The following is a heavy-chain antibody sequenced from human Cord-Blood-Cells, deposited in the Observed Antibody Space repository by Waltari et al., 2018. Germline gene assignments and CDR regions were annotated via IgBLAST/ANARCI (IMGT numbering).Heavy chain of an antibody. D-gene: IGHD2-21*01. CDR3: ARSGVGFCGGACYWSDY. J-gene: IGHJ4*02. CDR1: GYSISSGYY. CDR2: IYHSAST. Sequence: QVQLQESGPGLVKPSATLSPTCAVSGYSISSGYYLGWMRQPPGTGLEWTGSIYHSASTYCIPSLQRRVTIAVDTSENRFALKLRAVTGADTAVYYCARSGVGFCGGACYWSDYWVQGTLVTVSS. V-gene: IGHV4-38-2*01.